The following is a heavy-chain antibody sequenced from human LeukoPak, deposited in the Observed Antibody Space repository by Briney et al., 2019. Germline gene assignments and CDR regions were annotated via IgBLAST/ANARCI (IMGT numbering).Heavy chain of an antibody. J-gene: IGHJ5*02. CDR2: INTSGST. CDR3: AREGGDPRWLDH. D-gene: IGHD6-25*01. CDR1: GGSISSYY. V-gene: IGHV4-4*07. Sequence: KPSETLSLTCTVSGGSISSYYWTWIRQSAGKGLEWIGRINTSGSTNYNPSLRSRVTMSVNTSKNQFSLNLTSVTAADTAVYSCAREGGDPRWLDHWGQGTLVTVSS.